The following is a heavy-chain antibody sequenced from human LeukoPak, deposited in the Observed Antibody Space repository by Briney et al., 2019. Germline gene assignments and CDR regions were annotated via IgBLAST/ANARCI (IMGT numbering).Heavy chain of an antibody. D-gene: IGHD1-26*01. Sequence: PTGGSLRLSCAASGFTFSNNWMSWVRQAPGKGLEWVANIKQDGSEKYYVDSVKGRFTVSRDNAKNTLYLQMNSLRAEDTAVYYCAKGLGVGATRFRAFDIWGQGTMVTVSS. CDR1: GFTFSNNW. J-gene: IGHJ3*02. CDR3: AKGLGVGATRFRAFDI. V-gene: IGHV3-7*04. CDR2: IKQDGSEK.